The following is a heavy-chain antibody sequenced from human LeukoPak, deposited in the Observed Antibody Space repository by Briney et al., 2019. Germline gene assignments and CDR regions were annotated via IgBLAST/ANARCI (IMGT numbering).Heavy chain of an antibody. J-gene: IGHJ6*02. CDR1: GFTFTTYA. D-gene: IGHD3-22*01. CDR3: ARERQSYEMSINYYTFNCYGMDV. Sequence: GRSLRLSCAASGFTFTTYAMHWVRQAPGKGLEWLSVISYGGSQKYCADSVKGRFTISRDNSKNTLYLQMNSLRAEDTAVYYCARERQSYEMSINYYTFNCYGMDVWSQASTVT. V-gene: IGHV3-30-3*01. CDR2: ISYGGSQK.